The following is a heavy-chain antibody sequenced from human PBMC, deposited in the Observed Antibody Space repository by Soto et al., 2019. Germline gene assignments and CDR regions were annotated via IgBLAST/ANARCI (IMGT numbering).Heavy chain of an antibody. Sequence: SETLSLTCTVSGGSISSSSYYWGWIRQPPGKGLEWIGSIYYSGSTYYNPSLKSRVTISVDTSKNQFSLKLSSVTAADTAVYFWTSHAPNQYYYGMDVWGKGTTVTVSS. J-gene: IGHJ6*04. CDR3: TSHAPNQYYYGMDV. V-gene: IGHV4-39*01. CDR2: IYYSGST. CDR1: GGSISSSSYY.